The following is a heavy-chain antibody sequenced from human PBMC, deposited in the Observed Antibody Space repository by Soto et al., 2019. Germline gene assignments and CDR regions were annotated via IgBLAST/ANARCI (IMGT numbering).Heavy chain of an antibody. CDR3: AGEAPKRF. CDR1: GFTFSSYS. J-gene: IGHJ4*02. CDR2: ISSSSSAI. V-gene: IGHV3-48*01. Sequence: TGGSLRLSCAASGFTFSSYSMNWVRQAPGKGLEWVSYISSSSSAIYYADSVRGRFTISRDNAKNSLYLQMSSLRAEDTAVYYCAGEAPKRFWGQGTLVTVSS.